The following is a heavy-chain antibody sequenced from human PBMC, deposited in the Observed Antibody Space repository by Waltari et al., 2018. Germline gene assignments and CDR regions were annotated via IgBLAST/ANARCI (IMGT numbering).Heavy chain of an antibody. J-gene: IGHJ4*02. CDR1: GFTFRNYG. Sequence: QVQLVESGGGVVQPGRSLRLSCTASGFTFRNYGMHWVRQAPGKGLEWVAVIWYDGTNKYNTDSVKGRFTISRDNSNNTLYLQMNSLRVEDTAVYYCARGDATATHDYWGQGTLVTVSS. V-gene: IGHV3-30*19. D-gene: IGHD1-1*01. CDR3: ARGDATATHDY. CDR2: IWYDGTNK.